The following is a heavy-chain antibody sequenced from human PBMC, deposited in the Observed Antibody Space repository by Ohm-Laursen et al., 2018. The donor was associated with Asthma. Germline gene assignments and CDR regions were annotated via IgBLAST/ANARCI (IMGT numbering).Heavy chain of an antibody. D-gene: IGHD3-3*01. V-gene: IGHV3-30-3*01. Sequence: SLRLSCTASGFTFRSYAMHWVRQAPGKGLEWVAVGGSYYDGGLKYYADSVNCRFTVSRDDSKNTLYLQMNSLRPDDTAVYYCARDVMEWYLPAFDFWGQGTLVTVSS. CDR2: GGSYYDGGLK. CDR3: ARDVMEWYLPAFDF. CDR1: GFTFRSYA. J-gene: IGHJ4*02.